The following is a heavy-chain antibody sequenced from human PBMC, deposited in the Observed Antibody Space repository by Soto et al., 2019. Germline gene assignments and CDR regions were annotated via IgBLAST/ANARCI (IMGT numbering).Heavy chain of an antibody. V-gene: IGHV3-30*18. CDR3: ANPQPVATAMADY. D-gene: IGHD5-18*01. CDR2: ISYDGSNK. CDR1: GFTFSSYG. J-gene: IGHJ4*02. Sequence: QVQLVESGGGVVQPGRSLRLSCAASGFTFSSYGMHWVRQAPGKGLEWVAVISYDGSNKYYADSVKGRFTISRDNSKNTLYLQMNSLRAEDTDVYYCANPQPVATAMADYWGQGTLVTVSS.